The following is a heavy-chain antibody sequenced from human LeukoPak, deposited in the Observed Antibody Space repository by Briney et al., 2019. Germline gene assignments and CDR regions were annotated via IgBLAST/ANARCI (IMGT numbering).Heavy chain of an antibody. J-gene: IGHJ3*02. CDR3: ARDPIPGYDAFDI. V-gene: IGHV3-11*04. CDR2: ISSSGSTI. Sequence: GGSLRLSCAASGFTFSNYYMSWIRQAPGKGLEWVSYISSSGSTIYYADSVKGRFTISRDNAKSSLYLQRNSPRAEDTAVYYCARDPIPGYDAFDIWGQGTMVSVSS. D-gene: IGHD1-14*01. CDR1: GFTFSNYY.